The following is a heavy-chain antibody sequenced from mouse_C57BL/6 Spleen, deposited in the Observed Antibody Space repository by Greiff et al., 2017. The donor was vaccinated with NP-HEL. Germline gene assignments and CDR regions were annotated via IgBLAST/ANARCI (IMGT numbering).Heavy chain of an antibody. CDR1: GYAFSSSW. V-gene: IGHV1-82*01. CDR3: ARSGGY. J-gene: IGHJ3*01. D-gene: IGHD3-2*02. Sequence: QVQLQQSGPELVKPGASVKISCKASGYAFSSSWMNWVKQRPGKGLEWIGRIYPGDGDTNYNGKFKGKATLTADKSSSTAYMRLSSLTSEDSAVYFCARSGGYWGQGTLVTVSA. CDR2: IYPGDGDT.